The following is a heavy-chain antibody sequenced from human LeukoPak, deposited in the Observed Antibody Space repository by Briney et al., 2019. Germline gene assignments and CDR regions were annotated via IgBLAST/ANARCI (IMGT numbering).Heavy chain of an antibody. Sequence: PGGSLRLSCAASGFTFSSYWMSWVRQAPGKGLEWVVVANIKQDGSEKSYVDSVKGRFTISRNNAKNSLYLQMNSLRAEDTAVYYCARDMRLELPASSGYYSGMDVWGQGTTVTVSS. CDR3: ARDMRLELPASSGYYSGMDV. V-gene: IGHV3-7*01. CDR2: IKQDGSEK. D-gene: IGHD1-7*01. CDR1: GFTFSSYW. J-gene: IGHJ6*02.